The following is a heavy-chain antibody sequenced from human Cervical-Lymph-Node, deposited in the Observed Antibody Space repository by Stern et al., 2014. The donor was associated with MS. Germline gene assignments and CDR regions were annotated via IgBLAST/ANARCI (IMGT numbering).Heavy chain of an antibody. CDR2: IYWDDDK. D-gene: IGHD4-11*01. V-gene: IGHV2-5*02. CDR1: GFSLSTSGVG. J-gene: IGHJ4*02. Sequence: QITLKESGPTLVKPTQTLTLTCTFSGFSLSTSGVGVGWIRQSPGKALEWLAMIYWDDDKRYSPSLKSRLTITKDTSKNQVVLTMTNMDPVDTATYYCARVTVTLSGVDYWGQGTLVTVSS. CDR3: ARVTVTLSGVDY.